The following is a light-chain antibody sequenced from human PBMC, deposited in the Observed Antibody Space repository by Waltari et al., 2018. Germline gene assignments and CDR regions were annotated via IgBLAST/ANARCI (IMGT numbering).Light chain of an antibody. CDR3: QQYNNWPLT. CDR2: GAS. CDR1: QRFGST. V-gene: IGKV3-15*01. Sequence: CRASQRFGSTLAWYQQQPGQAPRLLIYGASTRATGIPARFSGSGSGTEFTLTISSLQSEDFAVYYCQQYNNWPLTFGGGTKVEIK. J-gene: IGKJ4*01.